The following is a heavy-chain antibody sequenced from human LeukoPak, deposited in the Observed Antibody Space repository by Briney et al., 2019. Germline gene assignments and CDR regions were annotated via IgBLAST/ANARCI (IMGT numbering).Heavy chain of an antibody. CDR3: ARGGNYGDYDGYFDY. V-gene: IGHV4-39*01. J-gene: IGHJ4*02. CDR2: IYNSGST. Sequence: SETLSLTCSVSGGSISSSTYYWGWIRQPPGKGLEWIGNIYNSGSTYYNPSLKSRVTISVDTSKNQFSLKLSSVTAADTAVYYCARGGNYGDYDGYFDYWGQGTLVTVSS. D-gene: IGHD4-17*01. CDR1: GGSISSSTYY.